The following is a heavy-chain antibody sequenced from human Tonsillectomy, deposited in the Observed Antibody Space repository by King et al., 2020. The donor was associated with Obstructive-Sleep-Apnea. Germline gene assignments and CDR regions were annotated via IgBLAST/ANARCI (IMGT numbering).Heavy chain of an antibody. CDR2: MNPYSGIT. V-gene: IGHV1-8*02. D-gene: IGHD3-10*01. CDR3: VRVGSMVRGVNRQKNYAMDV. Sequence: QLVQSGAEVKKPGASVKVSCKASGYTFTNYDINWGRQATGQGLEWMGWMNPYSGITGYAHKFQGRVTMTRNTSISTAYMELSSLRSEDTAVYYCVRVGSMVRGVNRQKNYAMDVWGQGTTVTVSS. J-gene: IGHJ6*02. CDR1: GYTFTNYD.